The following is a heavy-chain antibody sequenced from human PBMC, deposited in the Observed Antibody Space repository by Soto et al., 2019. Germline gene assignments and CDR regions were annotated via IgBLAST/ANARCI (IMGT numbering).Heavy chain of an antibody. CDR2: IYHSGGT. V-gene: IGHV4-38-2*01. CDR1: GYSISSGYY. Sequence: QVQLQESGPGLVKPSETLTLTCAVSGYSISSGYYWGWIRQPPGKGLEYIGSIYHSGGTFYNPSLKSRVTMSIDTSKKQFSLKLRSVTAADTAVYYCAATGSYTSGLDFWGQGTLVTVSS. CDR3: AATGSYTSGLDF. J-gene: IGHJ4*02. D-gene: IGHD6-19*01.